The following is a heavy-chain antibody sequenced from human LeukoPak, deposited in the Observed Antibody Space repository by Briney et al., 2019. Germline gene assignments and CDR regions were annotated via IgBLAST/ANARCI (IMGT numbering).Heavy chain of an antibody. CDR1: GGSFSGYY. D-gene: IGHD1-14*01. CDR3: ARARIQTGYYFDY. J-gene: IGHJ4*02. CDR2: IYYSGST. Sequence: PSETLSLTCAVYGGSFSGYYWSWIRQPPGKGLEWIGYIYYSGSTYYNPSLKSRVTISVDTSKNQFSLKLSSVTAADTAVYYCARARIQTGYYFDYWGQGTLVTVSS. V-gene: IGHV4-34*01.